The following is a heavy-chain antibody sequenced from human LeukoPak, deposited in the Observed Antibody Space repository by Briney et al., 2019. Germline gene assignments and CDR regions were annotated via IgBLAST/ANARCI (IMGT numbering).Heavy chain of an antibody. J-gene: IGHJ6*03. CDR3: ARHGSRSNYVNYYYYYMDV. Sequence: GESLKISCKGSGYSFTSYWIGWVRQMPGKGLEWMGIIYPGDSDTRYSPSFQGQVTISADKSISTAYLQWSSLKASDTAMYYCARHGSRSNYVNYYYYYMDVWGKGTTVTVSS. V-gene: IGHV5-51*01. D-gene: IGHD4-11*01. CDR2: IYPGDSDT. CDR1: GYSFTSYW.